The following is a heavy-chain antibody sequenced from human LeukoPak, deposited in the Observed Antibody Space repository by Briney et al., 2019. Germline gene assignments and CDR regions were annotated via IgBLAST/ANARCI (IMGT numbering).Heavy chain of an antibody. CDR3: ARGKGYSGYDLRRGEFDY. J-gene: IGHJ4*02. Sequence: SETLSLTCTVPGGSISSGGYYWSWIRQHPGKGLEWIGYIYYSGSTYYNPSLKSRVTISVDTSKNQFSLKLSSVTAADTAVYYCARGKGYSGYDLRRGEFDYWGQGTLVTVSS. CDR2: IYYSGST. D-gene: IGHD5-12*01. CDR1: GGSISSGGYY. V-gene: IGHV4-31*03.